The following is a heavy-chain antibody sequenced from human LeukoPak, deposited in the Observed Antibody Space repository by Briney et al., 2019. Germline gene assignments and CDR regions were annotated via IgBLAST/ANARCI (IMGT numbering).Heavy chain of an antibody. CDR2: INHSGST. J-gene: IGHJ4*02. D-gene: IGHD3-3*01. V-gene: IGHV4-34*01. CDR1: GGSFSGYY. Sequence: PSETLSLTCAVYGGSFSGYYWSWIRQPPGKGLEWIGEINHSGSTNYNPSLKSRVTISVDTSKNQFSLKLSSVTAADTAVYYCARRVGYDLWSGTFDYWGQGTLVTVSS. CDR3: ARRVGYDLWSGTFDY.